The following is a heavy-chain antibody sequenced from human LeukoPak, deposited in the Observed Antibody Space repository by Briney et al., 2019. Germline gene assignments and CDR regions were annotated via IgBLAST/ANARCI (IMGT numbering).Heavy chain of an antibody. CDR3: ARDYGDYQHYLDY. V-gene: IGHV4-59*12. D-gene: IGHD4-17*01. CDR2: IYYSGST. J-gene: IGHJ4*02. CDR1: GGSITSSYY. Sequence: SETLSLTCTVSGGSITSSYYWSRIRQPPGKGLEWIGYIYYSGSTNYNPSLKSRVTISVDTSKNQFSLKLSSVTAADTAVYYCARDYGDYQHYLDYWGQGTLVTVSS.